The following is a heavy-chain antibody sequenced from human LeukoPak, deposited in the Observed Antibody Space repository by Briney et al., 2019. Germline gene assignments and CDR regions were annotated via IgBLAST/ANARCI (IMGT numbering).Heavy chain of an antibody. Sequence: SETLSLTCTVSGGSISSYYWSWIRQPPGKGLEWIGYIYYSGSTNYNPSLKSRVTISVDTSKNQFSLKLSSVTAADTAVYYCARLSDDILTGYPDAFDIWGQGTMVTVSS. J-gene: IGHJ3*02. CDR3: ARLSDDILTGYPDAFDI. CDR1: GGSISSYY. D-gene: IGHD3-9*01. V-gene: IGHV4-59*01. CDR2: IYYSGST.